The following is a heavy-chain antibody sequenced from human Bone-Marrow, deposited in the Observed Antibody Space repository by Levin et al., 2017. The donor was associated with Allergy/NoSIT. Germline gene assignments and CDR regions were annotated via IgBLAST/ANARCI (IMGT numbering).Heavy chain of an antibody. CDR2: IWYDGSNK. CDR3: ASEVGYCSGGSCYSGQILDY. Sequence: GGSLRLSCAASGFTFSSYGMHWVRQAPGKGLEWVAVIWYDGSNKYYADSVKGRFTISRDNSKNTLYLQMNSLRAEDTAVYYCASEVGYCSGGSCYSGQILDYWGQGTLVTVSS. J-gene: IGHJ4*02. V-gene: IGHV3-33*01. CDR1: GFTFSSYG. D-gene: IGHD2-15*01.